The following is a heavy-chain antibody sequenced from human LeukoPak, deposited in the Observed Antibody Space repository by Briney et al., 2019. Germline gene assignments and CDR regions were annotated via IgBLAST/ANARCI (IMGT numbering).Heavy chain of an antibody. CDR2: INQDGSDK. CDR1: GFTFSSYW. V-gene: IGHV3-7*01. CDR3: ARDYLGE. J-gene: IGHJ4*02. D-gene: IGHD3-16*01. Sequence: GGSLRLSCAASGFTFSSYWMSWVRQAPGKGLEWVANINQDGSDKYYVDSVRGRFTISRDNAKNSLHLQMDSLRAEDTAVYYCARDYLGEWGQGTLVTVSS.